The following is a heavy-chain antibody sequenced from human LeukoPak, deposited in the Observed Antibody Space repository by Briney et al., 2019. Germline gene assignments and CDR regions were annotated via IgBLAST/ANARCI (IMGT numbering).Heavy chain of an antibody. D-gene: IGHD3-3*01. CDR1: GYTFTSYG. CDR2: ISAYNGNT. Sequence: ASVKVSCKASGYTFTSYGICWVRQAPGQGLEWMGWISAYNGNTNYAQKLQGRVTMTTDTSTSTAYMELRSLRSDGTAVYYCARTCPAQRITIFGVVIDYMDVWGKGTTVTVSS. J-gene: IGHJ6*03. V-gene: IGHV1-18*01. CDR3: ARTCPAQRITIFGVVIDYMDV.